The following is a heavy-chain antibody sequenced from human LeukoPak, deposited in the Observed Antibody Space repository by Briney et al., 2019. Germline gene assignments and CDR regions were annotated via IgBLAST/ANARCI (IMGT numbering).Heavy chain of an antibody. CDR1: GFTFSSYA. CDR2: ISGSGGST. J-gene: IGHJ4*02. V-gene: IGHV3-23*01. D-gene: IGHD4-17*01. Sequence: GGSLRLSCAASGFTFSSYAMSWVRQAPGKGLEWVSAISGSGGSTYYADSVKGRFTISRDNSKNTLYLQMNSLRAEDTAVYYCAKGGKWVTTVTGTNYWGQGTLVTVSS. CDR3: AKGGKWVTTVTGTNY.